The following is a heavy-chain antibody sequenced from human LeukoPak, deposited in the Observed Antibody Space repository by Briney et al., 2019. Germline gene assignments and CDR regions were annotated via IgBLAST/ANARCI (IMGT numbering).Heavy chain of an antibody. J-gene: IGHJ3*02. CDR1: GFTFSSYS. D-gene: IGHD4-23*01. V-gene: IGHV3-21*01. CDR2: ISSSSSYI. CDR3: ARDWDYGGNSDAFDI. Sequence: GGSLRLSCAASGFTFSSYSMNWVRQAPGKGLEWVSSISSSSSYIYYADSVRGRFTISRDNAKNSLYLQMNSLRAEDTAVYYCARDWDYGGNSDAFDIWGQGTMVTVSS.